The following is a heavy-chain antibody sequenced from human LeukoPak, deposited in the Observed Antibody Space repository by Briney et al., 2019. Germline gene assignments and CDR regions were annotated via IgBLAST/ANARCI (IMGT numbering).Heavy chain of an antibody. V-gene: IGHV3-7*01. J-gene: IGHJ4*02. CDR1: GFTFSSYW. D-gene: IGHD3/OR15-3a*01. Sequence: GGSLRLSCVASGFTFSSYWMSWVRQAPGKGLEWVANIKEDGGGENYVDSVKGRFTISRDNAKKSLYLQVNSLRAEDTALYYCATMIFGGGFDYWGQGTLVTVSS. CDR3: ATMIFGGGFDY. CDR2: IKEDGGGE.